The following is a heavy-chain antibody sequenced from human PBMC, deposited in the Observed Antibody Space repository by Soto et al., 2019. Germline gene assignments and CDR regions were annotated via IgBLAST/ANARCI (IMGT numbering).Heavy chain of an antibody. V-gene: IGHV1-2*04. D-gene: IGHD3-10*01. CDR2: INPNSGGT. Sequence: GASVTVSCKASGYTFTGYYMHWVRQAPGQGLEWMGWINPNSGGTNYAQKFQGWVTMTRDTSISTAYMELSRLRSDDTAVYYCARGGYGSGSYYYNWFDPWGQGTLVTVSS. CDR3: ARGGYGSGSYYYNWFDP. CDR1: GYTFTGYY. J-gene: IGHJ5*02.